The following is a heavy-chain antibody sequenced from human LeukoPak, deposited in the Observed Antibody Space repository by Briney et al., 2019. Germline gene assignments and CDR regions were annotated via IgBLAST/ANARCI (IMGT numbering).Heavy chain of an antibody. Sequence: GGSLRVSCAASGFTFSTYAMSWVRQAPGKGLEWVSAISGSGGSTCYADSVKGRFTISRDNSKNTLYLQMNSLRAEDTAVYYCAKEGYRYGYAIDYWGQGTLVTVSS. J-gene: IGHJ4*02. V-gene: IGHV3-23*01. CDR3: AKEGYRYGYAIDY. CDR2: ISGSGGST. CDR1: GFTFSTYA. D-gene: IGHD5-18*01.